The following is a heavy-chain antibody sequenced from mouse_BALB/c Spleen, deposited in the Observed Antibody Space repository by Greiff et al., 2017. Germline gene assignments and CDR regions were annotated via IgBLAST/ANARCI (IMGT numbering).Heavy chain of an antibody. CDR2: ISSGGGST. Sequence: EVQGVESGGGLVKPGGSLKLSCAASGFAFSSYDMSWVRQTPEKRLEWVAYISSGGGSTYYPDTVKGRFTIYRDNAKNTLYLQMSSLKSEDTAMYYCARRGDYGFDYWGQGTTLTVSS. CDR3: ARRGDYGFDY. CDR1: GFAFSSYD. V-gene: IGHV5-12-1*01. D-gene: IGHD2-4*01. J-gene: IGHJ2*01.